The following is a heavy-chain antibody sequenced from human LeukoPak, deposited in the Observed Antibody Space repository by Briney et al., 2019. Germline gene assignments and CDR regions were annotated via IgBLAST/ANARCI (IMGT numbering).Heavy chain of an antibody. Sequence: GGSLRLCCAASGFTFSSYGMHWVRQAPGKGLEWVAVIWYDGSNKYYADSVKGRFTISRDNSKNTLYLQMNSLRAEDTAVYYCVGIAAAGPADWGQGTLVTVSS. J-gene: IGHJ4*02. CDR2: IWYDGSNK. CDR3: VGIAAAGPAD. D-gene: IGHD6-13*01. CDR1: GFTFSSYG. V-gene: IGHV3-33*01.